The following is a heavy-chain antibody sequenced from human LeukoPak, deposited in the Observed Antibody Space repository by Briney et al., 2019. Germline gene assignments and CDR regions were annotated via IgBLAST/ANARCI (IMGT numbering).Heavy chain of an antibody. V-gene: IGHV1-24*01. D-gene: IGHD1-26*01. Sequence: ASVKVSCKVFGYTLTELSMHWVRQAPGKGLEWVGGFDPEDGETIYAQKFQGRVTMTEDTSTDTAYMELSSLRSEDTAVYYCAVVVGATTAFDYWGQGTLVTVSS. CDR2: FDPEDGET. CDR3: AVVVGATTAFDY. CDR1: GYTLTELS. J-gene: IGHJ4*02.